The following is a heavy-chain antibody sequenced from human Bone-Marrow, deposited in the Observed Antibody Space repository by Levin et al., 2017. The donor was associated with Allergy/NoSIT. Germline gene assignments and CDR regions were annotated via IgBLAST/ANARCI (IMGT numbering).Heavy chain of an antibody. CDR2: ISSDGNKK. CDR1: GFTFSSYD. V-gene: IGHV3-30*03. CDR3: SRPHATRRMPYYFDF. D-gene: IGHD3-16*01. J-gene: IGHJ4*02. Sequence: GGSLRLSCEGSGFTFSSYDMHWVRQAPGKGLEWVAVISSDGNKKDYGDAVKGRFTISRDDSKKMVFLEMNTLRPEDTAMYYCSRPHATRRMPYYFDFWGQGTLVTVSS.